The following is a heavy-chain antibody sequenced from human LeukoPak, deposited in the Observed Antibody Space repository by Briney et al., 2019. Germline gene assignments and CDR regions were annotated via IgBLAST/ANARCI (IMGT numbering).Heavy chain of an antibody. D-gene: IGHD2-2*01. Sequence: GGSLRFSCAASGFTFNNYAMNWVRQAPGKGLEWVSTISASGGSTYYADSVKGRFTISRDNSKNTLYLQMNSLRAEDTAVYYCAKEWAAAYFDYWGQGTLVTVSS. J-gene: IGHJ4*02. CDR2: ISASGGST. CDR3: AKEWAAAYFDY. CDR1: GFTFNNYA. V-gene: IGHV3-23*01.